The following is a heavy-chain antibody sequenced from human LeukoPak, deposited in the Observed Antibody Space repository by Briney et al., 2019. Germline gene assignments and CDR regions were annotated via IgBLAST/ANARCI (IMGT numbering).Heavy chain of an antibody. V-gene: IGHV3-21*01. J-gene: IGHJ3*02. CDR2: ISSSSSYI. Sequence: GGSLRLSCAASGFTFSSYSMNWVRQAPGKGLEWVSSISSSSSYIYYADSLKGRFTISRDNAKNSLYLQMNSLRAEDTAVYYCARDWYDNSDASDIWGQGTMVTVSS. CDR3: ARDWYDNSDASDI. D-gene: IGHD3-9*01. CDR1: GFTFSSYS.